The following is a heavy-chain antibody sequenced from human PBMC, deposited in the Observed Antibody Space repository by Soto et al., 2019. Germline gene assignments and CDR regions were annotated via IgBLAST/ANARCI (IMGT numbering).Heavy chain of an antibody. V-gene: IGHV6-1*01. CDR1: GDSVSSNSAV. CDR2: TYYKSKWFN. J-gene: IGHJ6*03. D-gene: IGHD5-12*01. CDR3: ARGSWDDVSGHYYMDV. Sequence: PSQTLSLTCAISGDSVSSNSAVWNWVRQTPSRGLEWLGRTYYKSKWFNNYAVSVKSRITINPDTSQNQFSLHLDSVTPEDTAVYFCARGSWDDVSGHYYMDVWGKGTTVTVSS.